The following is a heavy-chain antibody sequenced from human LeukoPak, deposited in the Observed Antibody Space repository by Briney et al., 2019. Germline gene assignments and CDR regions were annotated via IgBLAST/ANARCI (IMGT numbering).Heavy chain of an antibody. CDR3: ARGGFMIAARRFDY. J-gene: IGHJ4*02. Sequence: PSQTLSLTCTGSGGSISSGSYCWSWIRQPAGKGLERIGHIYSSGSTNYNPSLKSRVTISVDTSKNQFSLKLSSVTAADTAVYYCARGGFMIAARRFDYWGQGTLVTVSS. V-gene: IGHV4-61*09. D-gene: IGHD6-6*01. CDR2: IYSSGST. CDR1: GGSISSGSYC.